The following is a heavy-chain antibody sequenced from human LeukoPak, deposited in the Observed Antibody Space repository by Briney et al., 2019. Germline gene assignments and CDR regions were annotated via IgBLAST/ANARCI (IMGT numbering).Heavy chain of an antibody. CDR3: ANYYGSGSPPYYYYMDV. CDR1: GFTFSNYG. CDR2: MNDDGSNK. V-gene: IGHV3-30*02. D-gene: IGHD3-10*01. J-gene: IGHJ6*03. Sequence: GGSLRLSCAASGFTFSNYGMTWVRQAPGQGLGWVAVMNDDGSNKWYADSVKGRFPISRDNSKNTLYLQMNSLRAEDTAVYYCANYYGSGSPPYYYYMDVWGKGTTVTVSS.